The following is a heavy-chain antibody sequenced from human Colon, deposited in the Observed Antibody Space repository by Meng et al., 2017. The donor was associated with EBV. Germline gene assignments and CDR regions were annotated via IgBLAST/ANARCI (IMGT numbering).Heavy chain of an antibody. J-gene: IGHJ4*02. D-gene: IGHD2-21*01. CDR3: ARVWQSLTAFFDS. V-gene: IGHV4-4*02. CDR1: GGSISRSHW. CDR2: VYHTGST. Sequence: QGPGPGLVKPSGTLSLPCAVSGGSISRSHWWTWVRQPPGKGLEWIGEVYHTGSTKYNPSLKSRLTISVDKSKNQFSLNLTSVTAADTAVYYCARVWQSLTAFFDSWGQGTLVTVSS.